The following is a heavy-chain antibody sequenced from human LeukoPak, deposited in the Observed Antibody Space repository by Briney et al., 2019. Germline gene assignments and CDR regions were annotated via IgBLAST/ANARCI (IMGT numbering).Heavy chain of an antibody. J-gene: IGHJ4*02. V-gene: IGHV4-4*07. D-gene: IGHD6-19*01. CDR1: GGSISSYY. CDR2: FYTSGST. Sequence: SETLSLTCTVSGGSISSYYWSWIRQPAGKGLEWIGRFYTSGSTKYNPSLKSRVTMSEDTSKNQFSLNLSSVTAADTAVYYCAKRSAESSGYFNYWGQGILVTVSS. CDR3: AKRSAESSGYFNY.